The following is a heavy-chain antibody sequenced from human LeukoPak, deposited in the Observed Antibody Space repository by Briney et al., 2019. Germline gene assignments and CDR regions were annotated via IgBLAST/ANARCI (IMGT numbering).Heavy chain of an antibody. D-gene: IGHD6-6*01. Sequence: GGSLRLSCAASGSTFSSYSMNWVRQAPGKGLVWVSRISPTGSTTSYADSVKGRFTVSRDNAKNTLYLQVNNLRAEDTAVYYCARGPNSNWSGLDFWGQGTLLTVSS. CDR2: ISPTGSTT. CDR1: GSTFSSYS. J-gene: IGHJ4*02. CDR3: ARGPNSNWSGLDF. V-gene: IGHV3-74*01.